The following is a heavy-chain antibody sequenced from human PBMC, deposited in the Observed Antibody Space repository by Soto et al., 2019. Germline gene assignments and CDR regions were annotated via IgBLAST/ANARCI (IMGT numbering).Heavy chain of an antibody. V-gene: IGHV3-23*01. Sequence: EVQLLESGGGLVQPGGSLRLSCAASGFTFSSYAMSWVRQAPAKGLEWVSAISGSGGSTYYADSVKGRFTISRDNSKNTLYLQMNSLRAEDTAVYYCAKGSLSGLRCPPFDYWGQGTLVTVSS. CDR2: ISGSGGST. CDR3: AKGSLSGLRCPPFDY. J-gene: IGHJ4*02. D-gene: IGHD5-12*01. CDR1: GFTFSSYA.